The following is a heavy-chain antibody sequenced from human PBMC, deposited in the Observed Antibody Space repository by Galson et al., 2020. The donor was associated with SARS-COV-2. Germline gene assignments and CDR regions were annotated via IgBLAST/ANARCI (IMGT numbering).Heavy chain of an antibody. CDR2: IYPGDSDT. V-gene: IGHV5-51*01. J-gene: IGHJ4*02. CDR1: GYSFTSYW. Sequence: GESLKISCKGSGYSFTSYWIGWVRQMPGKGLEWMGIIYPGDSDTRYSPSFQGQVTISADKSISTAYLQWSSLKASDTAMYYCARSGAYYYDSSGSYGLPDYFDYWGQGTLVTVSS. CDR3: ARSGAYYYDSSGSYGLPDYFDY. D-gene: IGHD3-22*01.